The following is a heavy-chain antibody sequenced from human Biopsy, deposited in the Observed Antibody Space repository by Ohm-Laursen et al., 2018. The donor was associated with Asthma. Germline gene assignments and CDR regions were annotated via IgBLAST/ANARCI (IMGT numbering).Heavy chain of an antibody. Sequence: SETLSLTCTVSGGSISSSSYYWGWIRQPPGKGLEWIGSIYYNGRTYYNPSLKSRVSISLDTSKNQFSLSLTSVTAADTAVYYCARTTYGDDGFDPWGQGTLVTVSS. CDR1: GGSISSSSYY. J-gene: IGHJ5*02. D-gene: IGHD4-17*01. CDR3: ARTTYGDDGFDP. V-gene: IGHV4-39*07. CDR2: IYYNGRT.